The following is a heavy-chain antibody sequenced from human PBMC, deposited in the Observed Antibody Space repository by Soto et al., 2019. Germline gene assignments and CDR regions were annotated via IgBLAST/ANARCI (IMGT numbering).Heavy chain of an antibody. V-gene: IGHV4-4*07. CDR2: IYTSGST. CDR1: GGSISSYY. Sequence: QVQLQESGPGLVKPSETLSLTCTVSGGSISSYYWSWIRQPAGKGLEWIGRIYTSGSTNYNPSLKSRVTMSVDTSKTQFSLKLSSVTAADTAVYYCARAPYYDILTGYLRRSLPTYYFDYWGQGTLVTVSS. J-gene: IGHJ4*02. CDR3: ARAPYYDILTGYLRRSLPTYYFDY. D-gene: IGHD3-9*01.